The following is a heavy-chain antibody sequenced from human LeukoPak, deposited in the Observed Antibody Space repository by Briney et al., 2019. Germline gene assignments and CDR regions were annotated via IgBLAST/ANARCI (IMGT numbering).Heavy chain of an antibody. J-gene: IGHJ4*02. CDR2: IYYSGGT. Sequence: SETLSLTCTVSGRSISSSSYYWGWILQPPWKLLEWIGTIYYSGGTYYNPSRKSRVTMSVDSSKNQFSLELSSVTGGVWRLYCGASPYDYSTYLAYWGQGTLVTVSS. V-gene: IGHV4-39*01. CDR1: GRSISSSSYY. D-gene: IGHD4-11*01. CDR3: ASPYDYSTYLAY.